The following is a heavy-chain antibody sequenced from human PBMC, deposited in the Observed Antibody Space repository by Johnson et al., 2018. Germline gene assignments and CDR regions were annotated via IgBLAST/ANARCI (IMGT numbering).Heavy chain of an antibody. J-gene: IGHJ4*02. D-gene: IGHD1-1*01. Sequence: VQLVESGGGLVQPGGSLRLSCAASGFTLSSYWMSWVRQAPGKGLEWVANIKHDESKKYYVDSVKGRFTISRDNAKNSLYLQMNSLRAEDTAVYYCVKDPNWNGDYWGQGTLVTVSS. V-gene: IGHV3-7*03. CDR2: IKHDESKK. CDR1: GFTLSSYW. CDR3: VKDPNWNGDY.